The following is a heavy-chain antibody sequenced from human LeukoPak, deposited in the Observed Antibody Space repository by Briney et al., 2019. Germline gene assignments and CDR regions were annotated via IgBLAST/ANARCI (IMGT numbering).Heavy chain of an antibody. J-gene: IGHJ4*02. V-gene: IGHV1-69*13. CDR3: ARDPNDDEGY. Sequence: PSVKVSCKASGGTFSSYAISWVRQAPGQRLEWMGRIIPIFGTANYAQKFQGRVTITADESTSRAYMELSSLRSEDTAVYYCARDPNDDEGYWGQGTLVTVSS. D-gene: IGHD1-1*01. CDR1: GGTFSSYA. CDR2: IIPIFGTA.